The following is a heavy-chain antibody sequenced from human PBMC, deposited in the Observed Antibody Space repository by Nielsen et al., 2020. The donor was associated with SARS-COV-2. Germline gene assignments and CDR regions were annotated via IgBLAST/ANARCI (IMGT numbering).Heavy chain of an antibody. V-gene: IGHV4-30-4*01. CDR2: ISYSGST. Sequence: SETLSLTCTVSGGSISSGDYFWSWIRQPPGKGLEWIGYISYSGSTYYNPSLKSRVDVSVDTSKNQFSLKLSSVTAADTAVYYCAGISSALDYWGQGTLVTVSS. CDR3: AGISSALDY. CDR1: GGSISSGDYF. J-gene: IGHJ4*02. D-gene: IGHD3-22*01.